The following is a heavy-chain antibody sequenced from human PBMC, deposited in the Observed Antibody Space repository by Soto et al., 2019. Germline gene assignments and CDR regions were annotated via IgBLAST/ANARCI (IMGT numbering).Heavy chain of an antibody. CDR3: ARADLAYGSGRDPHGFDI. D-gene: IGHD3-10*01. CDR2: IYYTGRT. CDR1: GGSISSGGFY. Sequence: QVQVQEAGPGLVKPSETLSLTGTVSGGSISSGGFYWSWVRQHPGKGLEWIGHIYYTGRTYYNPSLESRVTISIDTSKNQFFLKMTSVTAADTAVYFCARADLAYGSGRDPHGFDIWGQGTMVTVSS. J-gene: IGHJ3*02. V-gene: IGHV4-31*03.